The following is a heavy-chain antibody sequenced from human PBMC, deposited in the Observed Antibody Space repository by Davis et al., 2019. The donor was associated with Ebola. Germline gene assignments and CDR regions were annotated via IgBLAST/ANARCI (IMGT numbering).Heavy chain of an antibody. Sequence: SVMVSCKASGDTFSTNSVIWVRQAPGQGLEWMGELTPLFATPSYSQKFQGRVTITADESTATAYMELSGLGSEDSAIYYCATAENSFGVVLRHYFESWGQGTLVTVSA. CDR2: LTPLFATP. CDR1: GDTFSTNS. J-gene: IGHJ4*02. CDR3: ATAENSFGVVLRHYFES. D-gene: IGHD3-3*01. V-gene: IGHV1-69*13.